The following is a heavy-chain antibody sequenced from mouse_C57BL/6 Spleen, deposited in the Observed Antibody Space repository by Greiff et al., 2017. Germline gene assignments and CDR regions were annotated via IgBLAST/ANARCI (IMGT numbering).Heavy chain of an antibody. V-gene: IGHV3-6*01. CDR3: AREEVGQGYFDV. J-gene: IGHJ1*03. D-gene: IGHD3-3*01. CDR1: GYSITSGYY. Sequence: EVQLQESGPGLVKPSQSLSLTCSVTGYSITSGYYWNWIRQFPGNKLEWMGYISYDGSNNYNPSLQNRISITRDTSKNQFFLKLNSVTTEDTATYYCAREEVGQGYFDVWGTGTTVTVSS. CDR2: ISYDGSN.